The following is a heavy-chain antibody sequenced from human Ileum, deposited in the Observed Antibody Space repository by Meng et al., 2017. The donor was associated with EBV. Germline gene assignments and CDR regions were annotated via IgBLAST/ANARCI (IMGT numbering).Heavy chain of an antibody. CDR1: GASITESNS. CDR2: IYHSGGT. CDR3: ARWAFIYSYGFDH. V-gene: IGHV4-4*02. Sequence: QLQFQGSGTVLVKPSVTLSRPCAVSGASITESNSWSWVRQPPGKGLEWIGEIYHSGGTNYNPSLKSRVTISVDKSKNQISLKLNSVTAADTAVYYCARWAFIYSYGFDHWGQGTLVTVSS. D-gene: IGHD5-18*01. J-gene: IGHJ4*02.